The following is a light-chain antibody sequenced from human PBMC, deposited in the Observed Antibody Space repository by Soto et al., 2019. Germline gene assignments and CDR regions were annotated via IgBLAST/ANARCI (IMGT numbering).Light chain of an antibody. V-gene: IGLV1-44*01. CDR2: GND. CDR1: SSNFGGNT. Sequence: QSVLTQPPSASGTPGQRVIISCSGSSSNFGGNTANWYQQFPGTAPKVLIYGNDQRPSGVPDRFSGSKSGTSASLAISGLQSEDEADYYRAAWDDRLNGGVFGGGTQLTVL. J-gene: IGLJ3*02. CDR3: AAWDDRLNGGV.